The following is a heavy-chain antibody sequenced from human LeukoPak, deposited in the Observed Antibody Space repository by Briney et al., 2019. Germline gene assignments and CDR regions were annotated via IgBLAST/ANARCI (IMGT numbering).Heavy chain of an antibody. D-gene: IGHD6-6*01. CDR2: ISSSSSYI. CDR3: ARDSTASSIAASEEFCDY. CDR1: GFTFSSYS. Sequence: AGGSLRLSCAASGFTFSSYSMNWVRQAPGKGLEWVSSISSSSSYIYYADSVKGRFTISRDNAKNSLYLQMNSLRAEDTAVYYCARDSTASSIAASEEFCDYWGQGTLVTVSS. J-gene: IGHJ4*02. V-gene: IGHV3-21*01.